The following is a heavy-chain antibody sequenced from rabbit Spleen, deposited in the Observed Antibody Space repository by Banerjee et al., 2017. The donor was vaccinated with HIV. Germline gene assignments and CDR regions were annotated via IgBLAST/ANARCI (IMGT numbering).Heavy chain of an antibody. CDR1: GVSFSGDSY. Sequence: QEQLEESGGDLVKPGASLTLTCTASGVSFSGDSYMCWVRQAPGKGLEWIVCINIATGKSVYASWAKGRFTMSRTSSTTVTLQMTSLTAADTATYFCARDLVAVIGWNFNLWGPGTLVTVS. D-gene: IGHD1-1*01. J-gene: IGHJ4*01. CDR2: INIATGKS. CDR3: ARDLVAVIGWNFNL. V-gene: IGHV1S45*01.